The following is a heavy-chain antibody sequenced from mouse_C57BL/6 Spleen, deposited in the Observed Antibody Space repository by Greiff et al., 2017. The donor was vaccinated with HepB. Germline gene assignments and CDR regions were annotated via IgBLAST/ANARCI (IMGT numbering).Heavy chain of an antibody. D-gene: IGHD1-1*01. J-gene: IGHJ4*01. CDR1: GYTFTSYG. CDR3: TSQPILREAMDY. Sequence: QVQLQQSGAELARPGASVKLSCKASGYTFTSYGISWVKQRTGQGLEWIGEIYPRSGNTYYNEKFKGKATLTADKSSSTAYMELRSLTSEDSAVYFCTSQPILREAMDYWGQRTSVTVSS. V-gene: IGHV1-81*01. CDR2: IYPRSGNT.